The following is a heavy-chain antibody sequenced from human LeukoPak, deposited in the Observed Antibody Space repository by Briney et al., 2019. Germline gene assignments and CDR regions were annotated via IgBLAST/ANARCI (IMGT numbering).Heavy chain of an antibody. V-gene: IGHV4-39*01. CDR3: ARLKLVRGGWY. Sequence: WVRQPPGKGLEWIGGIYYSGSTYYNPSLKSRVTISVDTSKNQFSLKLSSVTAADTAVYYCARLKLVRGGWYWGQGTLVTVSS. CDR2: IYYSGST. D-gene: IGHD6-13*01. J-gene: IGHJ4*02.